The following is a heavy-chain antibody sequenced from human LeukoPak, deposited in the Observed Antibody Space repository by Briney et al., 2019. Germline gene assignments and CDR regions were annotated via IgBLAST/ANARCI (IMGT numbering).Heavy chain of an antibody. V-gene: IGHV3-30*18. Sequence: GGSLRLSCAASGFTFSSYGMHWVRQAPGKGLEWVAVISYDGSNKYYADSVKGRFTISRDNSKNTLYLQMNSLRAEDTAVYYCAKSGHHRYGMDVWGQGTTVTVSS. CDR1: GFTFSSYG. J-gene: IGHJ6*02. D-gene: IGHD1-14*01. CDR3: AKSGHHRYGMDV. CDR2: ISYDGSNK.